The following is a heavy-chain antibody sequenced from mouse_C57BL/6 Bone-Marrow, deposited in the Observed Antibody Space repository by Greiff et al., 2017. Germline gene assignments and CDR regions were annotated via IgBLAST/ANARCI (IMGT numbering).Heavy chain of an antibody. CDR3: ARGSYDYDVDY. CDR1: GYTFTSYW. CDR2: IYPGSGST. D-gene: IGHD2-4*01. J-gene: IGHJ2*01. Sequence: VQLQQPGAELVKPGASVKMSCKASGYTFTSYWITWVKQRPGQGLEWIGDIYPGSGSTNYNEKFKSKATLTVDTSSSTTYMQLSSLTSEDSAVYYCARGSYDYDVDYWGQGTTLTVSS. V-gene: IGHV1-55*01.